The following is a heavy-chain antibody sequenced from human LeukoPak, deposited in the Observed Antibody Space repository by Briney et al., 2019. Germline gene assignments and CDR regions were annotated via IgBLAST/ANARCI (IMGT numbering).Heavy chain of an antibody. V-gene: IGHV4-4*07. D-gene: IGHD6-19*01. CDR2: IYSSGST. Sequence: SETLSLTCTVSGGSISSYYWSWIRQPAGKGLEWIGRIYSSGSTNYNPSLKSRVTMAVNTSKSHFSLKLSSVTVADTAVYYCARGGAVNGFDVWGQGTRVTVSS. CDR3: ARGGAVNGFDV. CDR1: GGSISSYY. J-gene: IGHJ3*01.